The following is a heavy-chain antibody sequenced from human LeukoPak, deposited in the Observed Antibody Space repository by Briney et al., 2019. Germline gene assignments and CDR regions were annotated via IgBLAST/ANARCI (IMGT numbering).Heavy chain of an antibody. CDR2: IYHSGST. V-gene: IGHV4-30-2*01. J-gene: IGHJ6*04. CDR3: ARGAYCSSTSCYPYYYYGMDV. Sequence: SETLSLTCAVSGGSINSGGYSWSWIRQPPGKGLEWIGYIYHSGSTYYNPSLKSRVTISVDRSKNQFSLKLSSVTAADTAVYYCARGAYCSSTSCYPYYYYGMDVWGKGTTVTVSS. CDR1: GGSINSGGYS. D-gene: IGHD2-2*01.